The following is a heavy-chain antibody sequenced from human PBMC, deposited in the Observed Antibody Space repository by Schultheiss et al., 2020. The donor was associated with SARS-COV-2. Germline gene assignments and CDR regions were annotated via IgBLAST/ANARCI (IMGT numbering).Heavy chain of an antibody. J-gene: IGHJ4*02. CDR3: ARDVGAPYSSSSIGFGY. CDR1: GFTFSSYA. D-gene: IGHD6-6*01. V-gene: IGHV3-23*01. CDR2: ISSSGSTI. Sequence: GGSLRLSCAASGFTFSSYAMSWIRQAPGKGLEWVSYISSSGSTIYYADSVKGRFTISRDNSKNTLYLQMNSLRAEDTAVYYCARDVGAPYSSSSIGFGYWGQGTLVTVSS.